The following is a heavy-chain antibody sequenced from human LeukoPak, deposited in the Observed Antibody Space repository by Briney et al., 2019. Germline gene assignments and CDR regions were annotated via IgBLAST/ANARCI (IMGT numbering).Heavy chain of an antibody. CDR2: ISSSGSTI. J-gene: IGHJ6*03. V-gene: IGHV3-48*03. CDR1: GFTFSSYE. CDR3: ARETFVDIVATIPSYYYYYYMDV. D-gene: IGHD5-12*01. Sequence: QTGGSLRLSCAASGFTFSSYEMNWVRQAPGKGLEWVSYISSSGSTIYYADSVRGRFTISRDNAKNSLYLQMNSLRAEDTAVYYCARETFVDIVATIPSYYYYYYMDVWGKGTTVTVSS.